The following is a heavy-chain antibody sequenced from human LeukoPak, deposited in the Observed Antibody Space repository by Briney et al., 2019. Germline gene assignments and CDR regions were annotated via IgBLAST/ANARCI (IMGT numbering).Heavy chain of an antibody. J-gene: IGHJ4*02. CDR1: GFTFSSYA. D-gene: IGHD5-24*01. CDR3: ARATRRDGSPYYLDH. Sequence: PGRSLRLSCVASGFTFSSYAMHWVRQAPGKGLEWVAVISYDGSNKYYADSVKGRFTISRDNSKNTLYLQMNSLRAEDTAVYYCARATRRDGSPYYLDHWGQGTLVTVSS. CDR2: ISYDGSNK. V-gene: IGHV3-30-3*01.